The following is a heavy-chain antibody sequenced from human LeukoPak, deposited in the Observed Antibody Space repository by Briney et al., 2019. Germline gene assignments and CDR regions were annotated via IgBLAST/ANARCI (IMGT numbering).Heavy chain of an antibody. J-gene: IGHJ5*02. CDR3: VTEPGYCTGGRCYGGWFDP. D-gene: IGHD2-15*01. Sequence: AETEGLTCAVYGGSFSGYYWSWIRQAPGKGLEWIGEINHSGYTIYNPSLMSRVTISVDTSKNQFSLKLSSVTAADTAVYYCVTEPGYCTGGRCYGGWFDPWGQGNLFIVPS. V-gene: IGHV4-34*01. CDR1: GGSFSGYY. CDR2: INHSGYT.